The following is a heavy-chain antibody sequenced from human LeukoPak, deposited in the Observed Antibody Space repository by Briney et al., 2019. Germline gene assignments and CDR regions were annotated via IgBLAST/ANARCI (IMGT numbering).Heavy chain of an antibody. Sequence: GGSLRLSCAASGFTFSNYWMSWVRQAPGKGLEWVANIKQDGSEKYYVDSVKGRFTISRDNAKNSLYLQMNSLKAEDTAVYYCARAVVYGDYQIFDYWGQGTLVTVSS. J-gene: IGHJ4*02. CDR1: GFTFSNYW. CDR2: IKQDGSEK. D-gene: IGHD4-17*01. V-gene: IGHV3-7*01. CDR3: ARAVVYGDYQIFDY.